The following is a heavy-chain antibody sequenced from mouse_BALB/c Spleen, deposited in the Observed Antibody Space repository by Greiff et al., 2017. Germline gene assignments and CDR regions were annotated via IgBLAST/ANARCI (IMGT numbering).Heavy chain of an antibody. D-gene: IGHD2-4*01. V-gene: IGHV7-3*02. CDR2: IRNKANGYTT. J-gene: IGHJ3*01. CDR1: GFTFTDYY. Sequence: EVHLVESGGGLVQPGGSLRLSCATSGFTFTDYYMSWVRQPPGKALEWLGFIRNKANGYTTEYSASVKGRFTISRDNSQSILYLQMNTLRAEDSATYYCARNYDYDGAWFAYWGQGTLVTVSA. CDR3: ARNYDYDGAWFAY.